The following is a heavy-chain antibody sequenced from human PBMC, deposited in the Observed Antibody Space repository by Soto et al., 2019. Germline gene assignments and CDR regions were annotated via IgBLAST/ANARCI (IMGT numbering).Heavy chain of an antibody. D-gene: IGHD2-2*01. Sequence: AASVKVSCKASGCTFSSYAISWVRQAPGQGLEWMGGIIPIFGTANYAQKFQGRVTITADESTSTAYMELSSLRSEDTAVYYCAGGQRPHCSSTSCYLAAYYYYYGMDVWGQGTTVTVSS. CDR3: AGGQRPHCSSTSCYLAAYYYYYGMDV. V-gene: IGHV1-69*13. CDR2: IIPIFGTA. CDR1: GCTFSSYA. J-gene: IGHJ6*02.